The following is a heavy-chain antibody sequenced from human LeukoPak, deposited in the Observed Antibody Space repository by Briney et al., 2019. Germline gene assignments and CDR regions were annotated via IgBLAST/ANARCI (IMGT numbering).Heavy chain of an antibody. CDR1: GGSISSSSYY. D-gene: IGHD3-10*01. CDR2: IYYSRST. CDR3: ASGPGRRPPGRVFDY. Sequence: SETLSLTCTVSGGSISSSSYYWGWIRQPPGKGLEWIGSIYYSRSTYYNPSLKSRVTISVDTSKNQFSLKLSSVTAADTAVYYCASGPGRRPPGRVFDYWGQGTLVTVSS. J-gene: IGHJ4*02. V-gene: IGHV4-39*01.